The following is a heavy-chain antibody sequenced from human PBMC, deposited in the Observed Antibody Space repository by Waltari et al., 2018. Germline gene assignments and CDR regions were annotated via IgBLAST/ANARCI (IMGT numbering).Heavy chain of an antibody. Sequence: QVQLVESGGGVVQPGRSLRLSCAASGFTFSSYGMHWVRQAPGKGLEWVAVISYDGNNKYYADSVKGRFTISRDNSKNTLYLQMNSLRAEDTAVYYCATDPRPGHDILTGYFDQWGQGTLVTVSS. CDR3: ATDPRPGHDILTGYFDQ. D-gene: IGHD3-9*01. CDR2: ISYDGNNK. CDR1: GFTFSSYG. J-gene: IGHJ4*02. V-gene: IGHV3-30*03.